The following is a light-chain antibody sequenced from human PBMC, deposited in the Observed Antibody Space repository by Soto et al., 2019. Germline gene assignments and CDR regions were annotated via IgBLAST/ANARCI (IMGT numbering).Light chain of an antibody. Sequence: EIVMTQSPGTLSASPGERATLSCRASQGVSSNLAWYQQKPGQAPRLLIYGASTRAAGIPARFSGSGSGTDFTLTISSLEPEDFAVYYCQQRSNWPPLFGQGTRLEIK. J-gene: IGKJ5*01. CDR1: QGVSSN. CDR2: GAS. CDR3: QQRSNWPPL. V-gene: IGKV3-11*01.